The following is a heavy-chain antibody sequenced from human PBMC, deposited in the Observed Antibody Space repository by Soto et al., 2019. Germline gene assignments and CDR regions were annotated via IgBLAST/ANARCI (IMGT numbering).Heavy chain of an antibody. CDR1: GFTFSSYS. J-gene: IGHJ4*02. Sequence: GGSLRLSCAASGFTFSSYSMNWVRQAPGKGLEWVSSISSSSSYKYYADSVKGRFTISRDNAKNSLYLQMNSLRAEDTAGDYGARLGTIDSFWGCYYTAGVDFDYWGQGTLVTVSS. CDR3: ARLGTIDSFWGCYYTAGVDFDY. V-gene: IGHV3-21*01. D-gene: IGHD3-3*01. CDR2: ISSSSSYK.